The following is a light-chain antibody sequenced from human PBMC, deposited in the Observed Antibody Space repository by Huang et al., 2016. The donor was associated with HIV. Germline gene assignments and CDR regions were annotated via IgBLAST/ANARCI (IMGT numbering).Light chain of an antibody. J-gene: IGKJ1*01. Sequence: DIQMAQSPSSLSASVGDRVTITCRASQSLTNYLSWYQQKSGKAPTLLIYAASTLQGGVPSRFTGSGSGTEVSLTISCLQPEDFATYYCLQSYRTPWTFGQGTKVEIK. CDR1: QSLTNY. V-gene: IGKV1-39*01. CDR2: AAS. CDR3: LQSYRTPWT.